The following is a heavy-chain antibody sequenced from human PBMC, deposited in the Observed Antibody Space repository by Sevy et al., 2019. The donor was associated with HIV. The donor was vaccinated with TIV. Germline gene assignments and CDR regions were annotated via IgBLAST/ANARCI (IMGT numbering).Heavy chain of an antibody. CDR3: ARGGTSILGTTWEFDP. J-gene: IGHJ5*02. CDR2: ICSGAST. CDR1: GFTVSSNC. Sequence: GGSLRLSCAASGFTVSSNCMSWVRQAPGKGLEWVSVICSGASTYYADSVKGRFTNSGHNSKNTLYLQMSSLRAEDTAVYYWARGGTSILGTTWEFDPWGQGTLVTVSS. V-gene: IGHV3-53*04. D-gene: IGHD1-26*01.